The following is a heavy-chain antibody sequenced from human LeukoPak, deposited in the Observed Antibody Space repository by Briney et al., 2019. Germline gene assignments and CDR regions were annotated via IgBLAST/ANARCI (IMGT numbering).Heavy chain of an antibody. CDR2: ISGSGGST. V-gene: IGHV3-23*01. J-gene: IGHJ4*02. CDR3: AKSSLVTPYDY. CDR1: RFTFSSYW. Sequence: GGSLRLSCAASRFTFSSYWMSWVRQAPGKGLEWVSSISGSGGSTYYADYVKGRFTISRDNSKNTLDLQMNSLRAEDTAVYYCAKSSLVTPYDYWGQGTLVSVSS. D-gene: IGHD2-15*01.